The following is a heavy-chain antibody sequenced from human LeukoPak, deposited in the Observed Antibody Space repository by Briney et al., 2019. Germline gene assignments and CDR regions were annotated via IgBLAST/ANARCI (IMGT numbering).Heavy chain of an antibody. Sequence: SSVTLSLTCTVSGGSISSSSYYWGWIRQPPGKGLEWIGSIYYSGSTYYNPSLKSRVTISVDTSKNQFSLKLSSVTAADTAVYYCSTYYYDSSGYSSFDYWGQGTLVTVSS. D-gene: IGHD3-22*01. V-gene: IGHV4-39*01. J-gene: IGHJ4*02. CDR3: STYYYDSSGYSSFDY. CDR2: IYYSGST. CDR1: GGSISSSSYY.